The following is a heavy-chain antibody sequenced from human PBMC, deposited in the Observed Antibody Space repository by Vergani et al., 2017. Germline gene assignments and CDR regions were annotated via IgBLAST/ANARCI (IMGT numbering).Heavy chain of an antibody. V-gene: IGHV4-59*12. CDR1: GGSISSYY. CDR3: ARGHYDFWSGFSALWFDP. Sequence: QVQLQESGPGLVKPSETLSLTCTVSGGSISSYYWSWIRQPPGKGLEWIGEINHSGSTNYNPSLKSRVTISVDTSKNQFSLKLSSVTAADTAVYYCARGHYDFWSGFSALWFDPWGQGTLVTVSS. D-gene: IGHD3-3*01. CDR2: INHSGST. J-gene: IGHJ5*02.